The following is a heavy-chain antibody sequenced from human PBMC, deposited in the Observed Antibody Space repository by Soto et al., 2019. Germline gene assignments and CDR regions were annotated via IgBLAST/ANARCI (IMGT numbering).Heavy chain of an antibody. D-gene: IGHD3-22*01. Sequence: ASVKVSCKASGGTFSSYAISWVRQAPGQGXEWMGGIIPIFGTANYAQKFQGRVTITADESTSTAYMELSSLRSEDTAVYYCASIETYYYDSSGYYTMDYWGQGTLVTVSS. V-gene: IGHV1-69*13. CDR2: IIPIFGTA. CDR1: GGTFSSYA. CDR3: ASIETYYYDSSGYYTMDY. J-gene: IGHJ4*02.